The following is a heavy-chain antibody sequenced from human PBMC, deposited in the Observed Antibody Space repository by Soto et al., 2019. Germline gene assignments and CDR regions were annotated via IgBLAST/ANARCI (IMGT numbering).Heavy chain of an antibody. CDR1: GGSISSGGYY. CDR2: IYYSGST. V-gene: IGHV4-31*03. Sequence: SETLSLTCTVSGGSISSGGYYWSWIRQHPGKGLEWIGYIYYSGSTYYNPSLKSRVTISVDTSKNQFSLKLSSVTAADTAVYYCARQLENSNSYHFDYWGQGTLVTVSS. D-gene: IGHD4-4*01. CDR3: ARQLENSNSYHFDY. J-gene: IGHJ4*02.